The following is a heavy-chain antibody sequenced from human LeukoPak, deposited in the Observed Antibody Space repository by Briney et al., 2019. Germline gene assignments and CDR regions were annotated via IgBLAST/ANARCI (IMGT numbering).Heavy chain of an antibody. CDR3: ARGGDDDSSYYSIDY. Sequence: PGGSLRLSCAASGFTFSNYEMNWVRQAPGKGLEWVSYISSSDSTIYNADSVKGRFTVSRDNAKNSLYLQMNSLRAEDTAVYYCARGGDDDSSYYSIDYWGQGTLVTVSS. J-gene: IGHJ4*02. D-gene: IGHD3-22*01. CDR1: GFTFSNYE. V-gene: IGHV3-48*03. CDR2: ISSSDSTI.